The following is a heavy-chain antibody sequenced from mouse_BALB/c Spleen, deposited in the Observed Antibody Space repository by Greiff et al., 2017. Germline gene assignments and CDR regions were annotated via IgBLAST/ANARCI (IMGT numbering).Heavy chain of an antibody. CDR3: ARKGGNYQGYYAMDY. CDR2: ISSGSSTI. J-gene: IGHJ4*01. CDR1: GFTFSSFG. V-gene: IGHV5-17*02. D-gene: IGHD2-1*01. Sequence: EVKLMESGGGLVQPGGSRKLSCAASGFTFSSFGMHWVRQAPEKGLEWVAYISSGSSTIYYADTVKGRFTISRDNPKNTLFLQMTSLRSEDTAMYYCARKGGNYQGYYAMDYWGQGTSVTVSS.